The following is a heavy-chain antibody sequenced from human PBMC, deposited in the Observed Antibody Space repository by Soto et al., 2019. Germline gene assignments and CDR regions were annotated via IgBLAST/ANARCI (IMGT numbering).Heavy chain of an antibody. V-gene: IGHV1-8*01. CDR3: ARPYCDSTSCYTDWFDP. Sequence: SVKVSCKASGYSFSTYDINWVRQAPGQGLEWMGWVNPKSGNTDYAQRFRGRVTITSDTSISTAYMELSALTPEDTAVYYCARPYCDSTSCYTDWFDPWGQGTLVTVSS. CDR1: GYSFSTYD. CDR2: VNPKSGNT. D-gene: IGHD2-2*02. J-gene: IGHJ5*02.